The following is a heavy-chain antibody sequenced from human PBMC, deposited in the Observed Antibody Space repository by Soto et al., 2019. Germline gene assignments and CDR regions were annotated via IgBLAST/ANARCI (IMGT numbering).Heavy chain of an antibody. CDR1: GFTFSSYS. CDR3: ARDTAMVDFDY. D-gene: IGHD5-18*01. CDR2: ISSSSSYI. J-gene: IGHJ4*02. V-gene: IGHV3-21*01. Sequence: GGSLRLSCAASGFTFSSYSMNWVRQAPGKGLEWVSSISSSSSYIYYADSEKGRFTISRDNAKNSLYLQMNSLRAEDTAVYYCARDTAMVDFDYWGQGTLVTVSS.